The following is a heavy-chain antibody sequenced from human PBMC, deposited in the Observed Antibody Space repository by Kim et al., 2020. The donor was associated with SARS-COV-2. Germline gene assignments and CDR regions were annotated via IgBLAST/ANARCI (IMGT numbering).Heavy chain of an antibody. Sequence: NQHGSVKMYVDSVKGRFTISRDNAKNSLYLQMDTLGAEDTALYYWTTGTTYWGQGTLVTVSS. J-gene: IGHJ4*02. V-gene: IGHV3-7*03. CDR2: NQHGSVK. D-gene: IGHD4-17*01. CDR3: TTGTTY.